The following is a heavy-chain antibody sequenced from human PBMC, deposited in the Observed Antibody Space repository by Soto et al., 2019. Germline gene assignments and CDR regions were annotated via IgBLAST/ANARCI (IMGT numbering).Heavy chain of an antibody. D-gene: IGHD3-22*01. CDR2: IYYSGST. CDR1: GGSISSSSYY. J-gene: IGHJ4*02. Sequence: ETLSLTCTVSGGSISSSSYYWGWIRQPPGKGLEWIGSIYYSGSTYYNPSLKSRVTISVDTSKNQFSLKLSSVTAADTAVYYCARRVVITPYYFDYWGQGTLVTVSS. CDR3: ARRVVITPYYFDY. V-gene: IGHV4-39*01.